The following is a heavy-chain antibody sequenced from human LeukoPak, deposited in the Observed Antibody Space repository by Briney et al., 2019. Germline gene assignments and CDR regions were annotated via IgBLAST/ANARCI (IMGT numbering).Heavy chain of an antibody. Sequence: PGGSLRLSCAASGFTFSNAWMSWVRQAPGKGLEWVGRIKSKTDGGTTDYAAPVKDRFTISRDDSKNTLYLQMNSLKTEDTAVYYCTTLGYDILTGYYSTNIDYWGQGTLVTVSS. CDR3: TTLGYDILTGYYSTNIDY. J-gene: IGHJ4*02. V-gene: IGHV3-15*01. CDR2: IKSKTDGGTT. CDR1: GFTFSNAW. D-gene: IGHD3-9*01.